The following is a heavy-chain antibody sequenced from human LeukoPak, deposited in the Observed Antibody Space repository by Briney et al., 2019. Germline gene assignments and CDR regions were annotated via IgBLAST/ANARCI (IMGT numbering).Heavy chain of an antibody. CDR2: IYYSGST. CDR1: GGSISSSSYY. Sequence: SETLSLTCTVSGGSISSSSYYWGWIRQPPGKGLEWIGSIYYSGSTYYNPSLKSRVTISVDTSKNQFSLKLSSVTAADTAVYYCARKVVFDLWGRGTLDTVSS. J-gene: IGHJ2*01. V-gene: IGHV4-39*01. D-gene: IGHD2-15*01. CDR3: ARKVVFDL.